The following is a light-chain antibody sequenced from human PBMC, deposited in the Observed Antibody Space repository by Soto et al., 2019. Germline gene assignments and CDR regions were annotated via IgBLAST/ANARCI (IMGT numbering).Light chain of an antibody. V-gene: IGKV1-5*01. CDR3: QQYWSYPQT. CDR2: EVS. Sequence: DIQMTPSPSTLSTSVGDRVTITCRASQGVNNWLTWYQQKPGTAPKLLIYEVSILESGVPARFSGSGSGTEFTFTITRLQPEDFATYYCQQYWSYPQTFGQGTKVDIK. CDR1: QGVNNW. J-gene: IGKJ1*01.